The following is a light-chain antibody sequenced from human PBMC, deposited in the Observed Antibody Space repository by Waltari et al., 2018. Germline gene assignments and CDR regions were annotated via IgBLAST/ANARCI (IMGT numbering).Light chain of an antibody. CDR3: SSYSSSTTLGNV. CDR1: GSGVGSYDL. CDR2: EAT. Sequence: QSALTQAASVSGSPGQSITISCSGTGSGVGSYDLVAWYQQHPGKAPKLIIYEATKRPLGVCSRFSGAKSGNTASLTIAGLQAEDEADYFCSSYSSSTTLGNVFGTGTKVTVL. V-gene: IGLV2-23*01. J-gene: IGLJ1*01.